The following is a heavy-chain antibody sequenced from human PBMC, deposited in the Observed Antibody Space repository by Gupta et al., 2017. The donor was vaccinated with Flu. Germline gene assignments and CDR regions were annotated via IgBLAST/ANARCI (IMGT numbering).Heavy chain of an antibody. CDR2: INHSGSN. CDR1: GGSFSGYY. J-gene: IGHJ4*02. Sequence: QVQLQQWGAGLLKPSATLSLTCAVYGGSFSGYYWSWIRQPPGTGLEWIGEINHSGSNNYNPTLKSRVTISVDTSKNQFSLKLSSVTAADTAVYYCARRVQYYFDYWGQGTLVTVSS. D-gene: IGHD1-1*01. V-gene: IGHV4-34*01. CDR3: ARRVQYYFDY.